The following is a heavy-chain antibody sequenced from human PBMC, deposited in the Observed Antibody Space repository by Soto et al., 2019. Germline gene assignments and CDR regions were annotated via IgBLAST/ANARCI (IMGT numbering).Heavy chain of an antibody. CDR1: GYTFSDYG. V-gene: IGHV1-18*01. Sequence: ASVKVSCKTSGYTFSDYGVSWVRQAPGQGLEWMGWISAKNGNTNFAQKFRGRVTMITDTSTNTVYMELRNLRLDDTAVYYCAREPPETPPDYWGQGTLVTVSS. J-gene: IGHJ4*02. CDR3: AREPPETPPDY. CDR2: ISAKNGNT.